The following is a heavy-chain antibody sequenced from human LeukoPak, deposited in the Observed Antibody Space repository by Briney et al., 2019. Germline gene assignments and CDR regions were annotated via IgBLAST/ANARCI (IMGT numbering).Heavy chain of an antibody. CDR2: ISADGTAT. CDR1: GFSFRTFW. CDR3: ARDEGGGYSRE. V-gene: IGHV3-74*01. J-gene: IGHJ4*02. Sequence: GGSLRLSCAASGFSFRTFWMHWVRHAPGKGLVWISQISADGTATTYADSVKGRFSASRDNAKNTLYLQMNSLRAEDTAVYYCARDEGGGYSREWGQGTLVTVSS. D-gene: IGHD4-23*01.